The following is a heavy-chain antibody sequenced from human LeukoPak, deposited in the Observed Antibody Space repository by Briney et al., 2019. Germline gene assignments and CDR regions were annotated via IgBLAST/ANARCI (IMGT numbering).Heavy chain of an antibody. CDR1: GYTFKNYG. CDR2: ISGTGANT. J-gene: IGHJ5*02. D-gene: IGHD3-22*01. V-gene: IGHV3-23*01. CDR3: ARERRDTYYYDSSGYSNWFDP. Sequence: PGGSLRLSCAASGYTFKNYGMSWVRQAPGKGLEWVSDISGTGANTYYADSVKGRFTISRDNSKNTLYLQMNSLRAEDTAVYYCARERRDTYYYDSSGYSNWFDPWGQGTLVAVSS.